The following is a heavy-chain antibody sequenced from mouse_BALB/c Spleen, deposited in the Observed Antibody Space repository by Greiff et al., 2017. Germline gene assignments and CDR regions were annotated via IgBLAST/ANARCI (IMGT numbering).Heavy chain of an antibody. CDR3: ARSGYGNYVWYFDV. J-gene: IGHJ1*01. D-gene: IGHD2-10*02. CDR2: ISSGSSTI. Sequence: EVMLVESGGGLVQPGGSRKLSCAASGFTFSSFGMHWVRQAPEKGLEWVAYISSGSSTIYYADTVKGRFTISRDNPKNTLFLQMTSLRSEDTAMYYCARSGYGNYVWYFDVWGAGTTVTVSS. V-gene: IGHV5-17*02. CDR1: GFTFSSFG.